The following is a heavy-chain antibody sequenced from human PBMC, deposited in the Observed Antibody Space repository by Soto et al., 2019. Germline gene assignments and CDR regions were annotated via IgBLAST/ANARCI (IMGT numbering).Heavy chain of an antibody. D-gene: IGHD6-19*01. V-gene: IGHV4-31*03. CDR3: ASVVPQWLTFDY. CDR1: GGSISSGGYY. CDR2: IYYSGST. J-gene: IGHJ4*02. Sequence: QVQLQESGPGLVKPSQTLSLTCTVSGGSISSGGYYCSWIRQHPGKGLEWIGYIYYSGSTYYNPSLKSRVNISVDTSKNQFSLKLSSVTAADTAVYYCASVVPQWLTFDYWGQGTLVTVSS.